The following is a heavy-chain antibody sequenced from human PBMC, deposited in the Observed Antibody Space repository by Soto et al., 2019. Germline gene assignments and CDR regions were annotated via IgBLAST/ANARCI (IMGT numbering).Heavy chain of an antibody. Sequence: QVQLVESGGGVVQPGRSLRLSCAASGFTFSSYGMHWVRQAPGKGLEWVAVIWYDGSNKYYADSVKGRFTISRDNSKNTLDLQMNSLRAEDTAVYYCARVVAAFHYYSGMDVWGQGPTVTVSS. V-gene: IGHV3-33*01. CDR2: IWYDGSNK. J-gene: IGHJ6*02. CDR3: ARVVAAFHYYSGMDV. CDR1: GFTFSSYG. D-gene: IGHD2-15*01.